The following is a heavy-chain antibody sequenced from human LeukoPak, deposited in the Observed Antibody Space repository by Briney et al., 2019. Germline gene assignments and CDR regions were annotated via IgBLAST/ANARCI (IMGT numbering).Heavy chain of an antibody. Sequence: PSETLSLTCTVSGGSISSGGYYWSWIRQHPGTALEWIGYIYYSGSTYYNPSLKSRVTISVDTSKNQFSLKLSSVTAADTAVYYCARVDYYDSSGYYSGPLGYWGQGTLVTVSS. D-gene: IGHD3-22*01. CDR1: GGSISSGGYY. CDR3: ARVDYYDSSGYYSGPLGY. J-gene: IGHJ4*02. V-gene: IGHV4-31*03. CDR2: IYYSGST.